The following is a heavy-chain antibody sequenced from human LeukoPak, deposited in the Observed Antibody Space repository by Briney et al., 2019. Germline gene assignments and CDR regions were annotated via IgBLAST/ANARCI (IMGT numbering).Heavy chain of an antibody. CDR2: MNPNSGNT. V-gene: IGHV1-8*01. CDR1: GYTFTSYD. Sequence: ASVKVSCKASGYTFTSYDINWVRQATGQGLEWMGWMNPNSGNTGYAQKFQGRVTMTRNTSISTAYMELSSLRSEDTAVYYCARVRITMVRGVIDPRNWFDPWGQGTLVTVSS. CDR3: ARVRITMVRGVIDPRNWFDP. D-gene: IGHD3-10*01. J-gene: IGHJ5*02.